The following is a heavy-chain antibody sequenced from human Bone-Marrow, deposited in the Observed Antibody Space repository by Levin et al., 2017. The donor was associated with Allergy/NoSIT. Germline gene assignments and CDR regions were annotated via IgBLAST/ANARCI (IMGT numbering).Heavy chain of an antibody. J-gene: IGHJ5*02. CDR2: IFHSGST. D-gene: IGHD2-2*01. V-gene: IGHV4-4*02. CDR3: ASMRNWFDP. CDR1: GDSISSSKW. Sequence: SETLSLTCAVSGDSISSSKWWSWVRQPPGKGLEWIGEIFHSGSTNYNPSLKSRVTISVDKSKNQFSLRLSSVTAADTAVYYCASMRNWFDPWGQGTLVTVSS.